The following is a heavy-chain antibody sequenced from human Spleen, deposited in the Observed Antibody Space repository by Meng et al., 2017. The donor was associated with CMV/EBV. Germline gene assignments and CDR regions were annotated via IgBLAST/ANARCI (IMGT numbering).Heavy chain of an antibody. D-gene: IGHD2/OR15-2a*01. Sequence: SETLSLTCTVSGGSMSSYYWSWIRQPPGKGLEWIGYIYYSGTTNYNHSLKSRVTISVDTSKNQFSLKLSSVTAADTAVYYCARGPYYCTSTTCHKPFDYWGQGALVTVSS. CDR2: IYYSGTT. CDR3: ARGPYYCTSTTCHKPFDY. V-gene: IGHV4-59*12. J-gene: IGHJ4*02. CDR1: GGSMSSYY.